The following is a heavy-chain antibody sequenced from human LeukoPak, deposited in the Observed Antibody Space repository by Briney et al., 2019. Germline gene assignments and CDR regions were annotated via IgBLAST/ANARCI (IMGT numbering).Heavy chain of an antibody. CDR3: AGTTYYYDSSGYSYSYYFDY. V-gene: IGHV4-59*08. CDR2: IYNSGST. D-gene: IGHD3-22*01. Sequence: SETLSLTCTVSGGSISGGSISSYYWSWIRQSPGKGLEWIGYIYNSGSTNYNPSLKSRVTISVDTSKNQFSLKLSSVTAADTAVYYCAGTTYYYDSSGYSYSYYFDYWGQGTLVTVSS. CDR1: GGSISGGSISSYY. J-gene: IGHJ4*02.